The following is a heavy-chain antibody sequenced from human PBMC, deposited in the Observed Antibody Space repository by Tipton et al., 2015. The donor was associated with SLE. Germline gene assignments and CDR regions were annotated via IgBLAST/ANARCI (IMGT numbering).Heavy chain of an antibody. CDR1: GGSFSGYY. D-gene: IGHD6-19*01. CDR3: ARGLREQWLVPPTLGY. V-gene: IGHV4-59*01. Sequence: PGLVKPSETLSLTCAVYGGSFSGYYWSWIRQPPGKGLEWIGDTYYRGSTNYNPSLKSRVTISVDTSKNQFSLKLSSVTAADTAVYYCARGLREQWLVPPTLGYWGQGTLVTVSS. J-gene: IGHJ4*02. CDR2: TYYRGST.